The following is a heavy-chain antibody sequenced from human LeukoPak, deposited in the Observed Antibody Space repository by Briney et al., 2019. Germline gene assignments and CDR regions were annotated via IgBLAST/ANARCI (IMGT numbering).Heavy chain of an antibody. J-gene: IGHJ4*02. CDR1: GFTFSTYA. CDR3: AKMVREFYTISYYFDY. D-gene: IGHD2-8*01. Sequence: GGSLRLSCAASGFTFSTYAMNWVRQAPGKGLEWVSGISGSGAGTYYADSVKGRFTISRDNSKNTLYLQMNSLRADDTAVYYCAKMVREFYTISYYFDYWGQGTLVTVSS. V-gene: IGHV3-23*01. CDR2: ISGSGAGT.